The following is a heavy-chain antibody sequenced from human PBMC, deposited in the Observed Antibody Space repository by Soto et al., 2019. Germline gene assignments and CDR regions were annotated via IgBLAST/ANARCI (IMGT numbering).Heavy chain of an antibody. CDR1: GYTFTSYD. V-gene: IGHV1-8*01. J-gene: IGHJ4*02. CDR3: AGGDCMVGVFDY. CDR2: MNPNSGNT. Sequence: QVQLVQSGAEVKKPGASVKVSCKASGYTFTSYDIKWVRQAPGQGLEWMGWMNPNSGNTGYAQKFSGSVINTRNPSIRTAYMELSSLRSDETGVNSCAGGDCMVGVFDYWGQGTLVTVSS. D-gene: IGHD3-10*01.